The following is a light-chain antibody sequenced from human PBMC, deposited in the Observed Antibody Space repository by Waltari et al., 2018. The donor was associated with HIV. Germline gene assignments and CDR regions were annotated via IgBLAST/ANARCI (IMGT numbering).Light chain of an antibody. Sequence: QSVLTQPPSASGTPGQRVTISCSGSSSNIGSYYVYWYQQLPGTAPKLLIYRNNRRPSGVPDRFSGSKSGTSASLAISGLRSEDEADYYCATWDDSLSGLWVFGGGTKLTVL. CDR1: SSNIGSYY. CDR2: RNN. V-gene: IGLV1-47*01. CDR3: ATWDDSLSGLWV. J-gene: IGLJ3*02.